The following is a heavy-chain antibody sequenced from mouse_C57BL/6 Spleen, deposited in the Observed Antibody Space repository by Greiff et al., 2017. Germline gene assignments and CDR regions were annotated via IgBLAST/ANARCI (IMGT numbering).Heavy chain of an antibody. CDR2: IYPSDSET. Sequence: QVQLQQPGAELVRPGSSVKLSCKASGYTFTSYWMDWVKQRPGQGLEWIGNIYPSDSETHYNQKFKDKATLTVDKSSSTAYMQLSSLTSEDSAVYYGARIYYGNYDWYFDVWGTGTTVTVSS. D-gene: IGHD2-1*01. J-gene: IGHJ1*03. CDR3: ARIYYGNYDWYFDV. CDR1: GYTFTSYW. V-gene: IGHV1-61*01.